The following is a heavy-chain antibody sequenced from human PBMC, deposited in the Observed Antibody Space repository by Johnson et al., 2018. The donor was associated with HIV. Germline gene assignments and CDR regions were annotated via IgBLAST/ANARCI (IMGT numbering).Heavy chain of an antibody. Sequence: VLLVESGGGVVQPGRSLRLSCAASGFTVSSNYMSWVRQAPVKGLEWVSVIYTGSDSTSYTDSVKDRFTISRDSSKNAVYLQMSSLRAEDTAVYYCARLPSGYSRDAFDIWGQGTMVTVSS. D-gene: IGHD5-18*01. CDR1: GFTVSSNY. CDR3: ARLPSGYSRDAFDI. V-gene: IGHV3-66*04. J-gene: IGHJ3*02. CDR2: IYTGSDST.